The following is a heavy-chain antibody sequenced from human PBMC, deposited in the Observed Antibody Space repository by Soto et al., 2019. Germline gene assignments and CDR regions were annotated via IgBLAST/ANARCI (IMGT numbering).Heavy chain of an antibody. D-gene: IGHD3-3*01. J-gene: IGHJ4*02. CDR3: AKDAQYYDFWSGYRSDY. Sequence: LRLSFAASGFTFASYAMSWVRQAPGKGRQLVATISDSGNSTYSADSVKGRFTISRDNSKNTLYLQMNSLRAEDTAVYYCAKDAQYYDFWSGYRSDYWGQGTLVTVSS. CDR2: ISDSGNST. CDR1: GFTFASYA. V-gene: IGHV3-23*01.